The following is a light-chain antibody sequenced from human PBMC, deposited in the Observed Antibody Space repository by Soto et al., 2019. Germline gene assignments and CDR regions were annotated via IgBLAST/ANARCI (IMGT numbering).Light chain of an antibody. Sequence: EIPTNQSLSSLSASVKDRVTIHYQASQVIDNYLNWYQQKPRKAPKLLLFDVSNLESGVPSRFSGSGSGTEFTLTISSLQSDDFATYYCVQSYRYRRFGQGTNVDIK. CDR1: QVIDNY. J-gene: IGKJ1*01. CDR2: DVS. CDR3: VQSYRYRR. V-gene: IGKV1-33*01.